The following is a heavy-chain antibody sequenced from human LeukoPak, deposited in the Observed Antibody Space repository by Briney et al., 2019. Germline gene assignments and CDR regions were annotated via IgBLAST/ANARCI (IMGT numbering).Heavy chain of an antibody. CDR2: ISSSSSYI. Sequence: PGGSLRLSCAASGFTFSSYSMNWVRQAPGKGLEWVSSISSSSSYIYYADSVKGRFTISRDNAKNTLYLQMNSLRAEDTAVYYCAREVGRQLYYGMDVWGQGTTVTVSS. CDR1: GFTFSSYS. J-gene: IGHJ6*02. CDR3: AREVGRQLYYGMDV. V-gene: IGHV3-21*01. D-gene: IGHD3-10*01.